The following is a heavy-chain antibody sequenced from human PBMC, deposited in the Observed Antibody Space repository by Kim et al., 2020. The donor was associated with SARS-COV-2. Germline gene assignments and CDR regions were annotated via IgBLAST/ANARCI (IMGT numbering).Heavy chain of an antibody. D-gene: IGHD1-1*01. J-gene: IGHJ6*02. CDR2: ISNSGSTT. CDR1: GFSFSDYF. V-gene: IGHV3-11*01. Sequence: GGSLRLSCAASGFSFSDYFMTWIRQAPGKGLEWVSYISNSGSTTSYADSVKGRFTISRDNAKNSLYLQVNSLRAEDTAVYYCARDRQPIGSDFYYHGLDVWGQGTTVTVSS. CDR3: ARDRQPIGSDFYYHGLDV.